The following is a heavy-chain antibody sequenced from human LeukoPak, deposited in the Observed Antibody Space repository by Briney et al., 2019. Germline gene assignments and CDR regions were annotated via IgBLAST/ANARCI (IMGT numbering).Heavy chain of an antibody. J-gene: IGHJ4*02. CDR2: ISSSSSYI. Sequence: PGGSLRLSCAVSGFTFNNYWMNWVRQAPGKGLEWVSSISSSSSYIYYADSVKGRFTISRDNAKNSLYLQMNSLRAEDTAVYYCARDRGVPYFITGTTTAFFDYWGQGTLVTVSS. D-gene: IGHD1-7*01. CDR3: ARDRGVPYFITGTTTAFFDY. CDR1: GFTFNNYW. V-gene: IGHV3-21*01.